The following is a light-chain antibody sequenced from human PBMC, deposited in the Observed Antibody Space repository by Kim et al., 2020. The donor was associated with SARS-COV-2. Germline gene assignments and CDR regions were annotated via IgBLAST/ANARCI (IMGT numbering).Light chain of an antibody. CDR2: DNT. CDR1: SSNIGAGYD. Sequence: QSVLTQPPSVSGAPGQGVAISCTGSSSNIGAGYDVHWYQQLPGTAPKLLMYDNTNRPSGVPDRFSGSRSGTSASLTITGLQAEDEADYYCQSYDSSLSGYVFRTETKVTIL. V-gene: IGLV1-40*01. CDR3: QSYDSSLSGYV. J-gene: IGLJ1*01.